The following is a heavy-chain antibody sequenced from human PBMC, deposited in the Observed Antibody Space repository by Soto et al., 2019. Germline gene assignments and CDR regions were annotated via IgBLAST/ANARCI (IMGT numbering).Heavy chain of an antibody. J-gene: IGHJ4*01. Sequence: XSVKVSCKASGCTFTSYDINWVRQATGQGLEWLAPXNPNTXHTGHEQKSQXXVTMTRNXXISKHYIELSSLRSEDTAVYYCAIRVAGYYFDYWGHGTLVTVSS. CDR1: GCTFTSYD. CDR2: XNPNTXHT. V-gene: IGHV1-8*01. CDR3: AIRVAGYYFDY. D-gene: IGHD6-19*01.